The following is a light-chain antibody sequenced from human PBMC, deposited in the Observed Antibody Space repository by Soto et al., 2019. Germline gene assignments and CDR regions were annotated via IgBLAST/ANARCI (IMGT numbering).Light chain of an antibody. J-gene: IGKJ5*01. Sequence: EIVLTQSPATLSLSPGERATLCCRASQSISNFLAWYQQKPGQAPRLLIYGASNRATGIPARFSDSGSGTDFTLTISSLEPEDFAVYYCQQHFNGPITFGQGTRLEIK. V-gene: IGKV3-11*01. CDR1: QSISNF. CDR2: GAS. CDR3: QQHFNGPIT.